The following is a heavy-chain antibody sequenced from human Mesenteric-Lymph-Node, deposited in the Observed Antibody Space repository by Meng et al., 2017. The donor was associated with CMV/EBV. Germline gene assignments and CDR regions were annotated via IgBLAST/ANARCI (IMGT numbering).Heavy chain of an antibody. CDR3: AREPYDSSNFDY. J-gene: IGHJ4*02. CDR2: IYYSGSS. D-gene: IGHD3-22*01. CDR1: GGSISSSSCY. V-gene: IGHV4-39*07. Sequence: SETLSLTCSVSGGSISSSSCYWGWIRQPPGKGLEWIGRIYYSGSSYYNPSLKSRVTISVDTSKNQFSLELSSVTAADTAVYYCAREPYDSSNFDYWGQGTLVTVSS.